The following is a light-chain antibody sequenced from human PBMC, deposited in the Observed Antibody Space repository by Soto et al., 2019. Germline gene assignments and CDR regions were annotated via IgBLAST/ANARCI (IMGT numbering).Light chain of an antibody. CDR3: SSYTSNSTYV. CDR1: SSDVGGYNY. V-gene: IGLV2-14*01. J-gene: IGLJ1*01. Sequence: QSALTQPASVSGSPGQSITISCTGTSSDVGGYNYVSWYHQHPGKAPKLTIYEVSNRHSGVSNRFSGSKSGNTASLTISGLQDEDEADYSCSSYTSNSTYVFGTGTKLTVL. CDR2: EVS.